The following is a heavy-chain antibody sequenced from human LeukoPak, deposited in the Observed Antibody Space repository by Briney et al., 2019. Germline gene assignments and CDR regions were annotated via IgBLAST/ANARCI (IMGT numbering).Heavy chain of an antibody. D-gene: IGHD6-13*01. Sequence: ASVKVSCKASGYTLTELSRHWVRQDPGKGLEWMGGFDPEDGETIYAQRFQGRVTMTEDTSTDTAYMELSSLRSEDTAVYYCASGRGTMGSSWDYYYYGMDVWGQGTTVTVSS. J-gene: IGHJ6*02. V-gene: IGHV1-24*01. CDR2: FDPEDGET. CDR3: ASGRGTMGSSWDYYYYGMDV. CDR1: GYTLTELS.